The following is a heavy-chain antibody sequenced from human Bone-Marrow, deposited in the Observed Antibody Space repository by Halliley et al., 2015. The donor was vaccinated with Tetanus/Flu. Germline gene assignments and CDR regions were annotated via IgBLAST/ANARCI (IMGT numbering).Heavy chain of an antibody. V-gene: IGHV3-33*01. J-gene: IGHJ4*01. CDR1: GFPFSSFP. D-gene: IGHD3-3*01. Sequence: SLRLSCSASGFPFSSFPMHWVRQAPGKGLEWVALIWHDGSHINYADSAKGRFTISRDNTKKTLYLQINNVRAEDTALYYCAREGSGHHYFVDWGHGTLVTVPS. CDR3: AREGSGHHYFVD. CDR2: IWHDGSHI.